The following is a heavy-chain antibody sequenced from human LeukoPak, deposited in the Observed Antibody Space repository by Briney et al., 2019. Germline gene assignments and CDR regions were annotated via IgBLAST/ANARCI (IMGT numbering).Heavy chain of an antibody. Sequence: SETLSLTCTVSGGSISSGGYYWSWIRQHPGKGLEWIGYIYYSGSTYYNPSLKSRVTISVDTSKNQFSLKLSSVTAADTAVYYCAIWGGGDSNLSFDYWGQGTLVTVSS. D-gene: IGHD2-21*02. CDR1: GGSISSGGYY. V-gene: IGHV4-31*03. CDR3: AIWGGGDSNLSFDY. J-gene: IGHJ4*02. CDR2: IYYSGST.